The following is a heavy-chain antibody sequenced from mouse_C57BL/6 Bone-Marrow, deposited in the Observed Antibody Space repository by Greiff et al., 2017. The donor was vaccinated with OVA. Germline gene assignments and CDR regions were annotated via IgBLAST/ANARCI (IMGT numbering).Heavy chain of an antibody. V-gene: IGHV3-6*01. CDR3: ARDGSSYYFDY. D-gene: IGHD1-1*01. CDR2: ISYDGSN. CDR1: GYSITSGYY. Sequence: EVQLQQSGPGLVKPSQSLSLTCSVTGYSITSGYYWNWIRQFPGNKLEWMGYISYDGSNNYNPYLKNRIPITRDTSKNQFFLKLNSVTTEDTATYYCARDGSSYYFDYWGQGTTLTVSS. J-gene: IGHJ2*01.